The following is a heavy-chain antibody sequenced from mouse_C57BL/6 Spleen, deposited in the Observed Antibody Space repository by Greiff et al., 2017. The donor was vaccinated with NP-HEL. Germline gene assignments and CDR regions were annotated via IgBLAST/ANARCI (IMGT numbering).Heavy chain of an antibody. Sequence: EVQLQQSGAELVKPGASVKLSCTASGFNIKDYYMHWVKQRTEQGLEWIGRIDPEDGETKYAPKFQGKATITADTSPNTAYLQRSSLTSEGSAVYYCASWGSPAWFAYWGQGTLVTVAA. J-gene: IGHJ3*01. D-gene: IGHD3-1*01. CDR3: ASWGSPAWFAY. V-gene: IGHV14-2*01. CDR2: IDPEDGET. CDR1: GFNIKDYY.